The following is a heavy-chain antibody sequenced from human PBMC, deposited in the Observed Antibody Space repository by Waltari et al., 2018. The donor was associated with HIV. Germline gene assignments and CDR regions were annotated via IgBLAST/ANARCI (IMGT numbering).Heavy chain of an antibody. J-gene: IGHJ6*02. V-gene: IGHV4-34*01. CDR2: IHHSGST. Sequence: QVQLRQWGAGLLKPSETLSLTCAVYGGSFSGSYWSWIRQPPGKGLEWIGEIHHSGSTNYTPPLNSRVTISVDTSKIQFSLKLTSVTAADTAVFYCARARLVSRGQYCSTTSCLPHYYYYYGMDVWGQGTTVTVSS. D-gene: IGHD2-2*01. CDR1: GGSFSGSY. CDR3: ARARLVSRGQYCSTTSCLPHYYYYYGMDV.